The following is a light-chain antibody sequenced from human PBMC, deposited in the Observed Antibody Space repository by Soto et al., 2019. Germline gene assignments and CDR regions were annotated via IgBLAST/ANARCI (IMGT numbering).Light chain of an antibody. V-gene: IGLV2-14*03. CDR1: SSDVGGYNY. Sequence: QSVLTQPASVSGSPGQSITISCTGTSSDVGGYNYVSWYQQHPDKAPQLMIFDVSNRPSGISDRFSCSKSGNLASLTISWLQAEDEADYYCSSYTSTNTLVFCGGTKHTVL. J-gene: IGLJ2*01. CDR2: DVS. CDR3: SSYTSTNTLV.